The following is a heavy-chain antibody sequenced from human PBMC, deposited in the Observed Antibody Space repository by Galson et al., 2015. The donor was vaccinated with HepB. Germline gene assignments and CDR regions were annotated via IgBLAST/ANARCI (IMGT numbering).Heavy chain of an antibody. D-gene: IGHD1-26*01. J-gene: IGHJ3*01. V-gene: IGHV3-7*03. CDR1: GFTFSSYW. Sequence: SLRLSCAASGFTFSSYWMTWVRQAPGKGLEWVASIKQDGSEKYYVDSVKGRFTISRDNAKNSLYLQMNSLRAEDTAVYYCARTLGDNYYVGAFDFWGQGTMVTVSS. CDR2: IKQDGSEK. CDR3: ARTLGDNYYVGAFDF.